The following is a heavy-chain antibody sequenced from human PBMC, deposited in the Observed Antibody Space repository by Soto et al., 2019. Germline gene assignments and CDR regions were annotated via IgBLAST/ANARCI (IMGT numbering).Heavy chain of an antibody. J-gene: IGHJ3*02. CDR3: AKVQSDVVVSWRAFDI. CDR2: ISGSGGST. Sequence: EVQLLESGGGLVQPGGSLRLSCAASGFTFSSYAMSWVRQAPGKGLEWVSAISGSGGSTYYADSVKGRFTISRDNSKNKLYLQMNSLRAEDTAVYYCAKVQSDVVVSWRAFDIWGQGTMVTVSS. CDR1: GFTFSSYA. V-gene: IGHV3-23*01. D-gene: IGHD2-2*01.